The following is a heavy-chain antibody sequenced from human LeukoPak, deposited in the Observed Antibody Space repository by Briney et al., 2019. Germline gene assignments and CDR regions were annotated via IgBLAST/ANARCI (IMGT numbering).Heavy chain of an antibody. CDR2: ISYDGSNK. CDR3: AKGPRQWLVLAPLDY. J-gene: IGHJ4*02. V-gene: IGHV3-30*18. Sequence: GGSLRLSCAASGFTFSSYGMHWVRQAPGKGLEWVAVISYDGSNKYYADPVKGRFTISRDNSKNTLYLQMNSLRAEDTAVYYCAKGPRQWLVLAPLDYWGQGTLVTVSS. CDR1: GFTFSSYG. D-gene: IGHD6-19*01.